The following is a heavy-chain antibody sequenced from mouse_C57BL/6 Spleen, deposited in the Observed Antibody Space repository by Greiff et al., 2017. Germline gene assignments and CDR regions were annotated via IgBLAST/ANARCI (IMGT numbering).Heavy chain of an antibody. CDR2: IRNKANGYTT. CDR3: ARSVYGEAMDF. V-gene: IGHV7-3*01. D-gene: IGHD2-13*01. J-gene: IGHJ4*01. Sequence: EVQRVVSGGGLVQPGGSLSLSCAASGFTFTDYYMSWVCHPPPTALVWLGLIRNKANGYTTEYSASVKSRFTISRDNSQIILYLQMDALGAEDSATYYCARSVYGEAMDFWGKGTSVTVTS. CDR1: GFTFTDYY.